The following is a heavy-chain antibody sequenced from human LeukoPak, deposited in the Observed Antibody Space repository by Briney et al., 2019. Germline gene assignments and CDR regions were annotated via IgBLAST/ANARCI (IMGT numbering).Heavy chain of an antibody. V-gene: IGHV3-23*01. Sequence: PGGSLRLSCAASGFTFSSYAMSWVRQAPGKGLEWVSAISGSGGSTHYADSVKGRFTISRDNSKNTLYLQMNSLRAEDTAVYYCAKGFQLRFLEWPEAFDAFDIWGQGTMVTVSS. CDR3: AKGFQLRFLEWPEAFDAFDI. J-gene: IGHJ3*02. CDR2: ISGSGGST. D-gene: IGHD3-3*01. CDR1: GFTFSSYA.